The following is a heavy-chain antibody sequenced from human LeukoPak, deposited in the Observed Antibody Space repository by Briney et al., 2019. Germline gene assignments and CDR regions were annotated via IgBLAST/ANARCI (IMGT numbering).Heavy chain of an antibody. J-gene: IGHJ4*02. Sequence: GGSLRLSCAASGFSFSNWAMSWVRQAPGKGLEWVSGFTRNDETTSYADSVKGRFTISRDNSKNTLYLQMSSLRAEDTAVYYCAKVKVVGYSTFDYWGQGALVTVSS. CDR2: FTRNDETT. D-gene: IGHD2-8*01. CDR3: AKVKVVGYSTFDY. V-gene: IGHV3-23*01. CDR1: GFSFSNWA.